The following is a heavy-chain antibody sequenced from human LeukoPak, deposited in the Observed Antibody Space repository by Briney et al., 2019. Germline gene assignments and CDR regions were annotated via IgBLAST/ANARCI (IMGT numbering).Heavy chain of an antibody. CDR1: GYTFTGYY. D-gene: IGHD3-22*01. V-gene: IGHV1-2*02. Sequence: ASVKVSCKASGYTFTGYYMHWVRQAPGQGLEWMGWINPNSGGTNYAQKFQGRVTMTRDTSISTAYMELSRLRSDDTAVYYCARSANPTYYYDSSGGLNWFDPWGQGTLVTVPS. CDR3: ARSANPTYYYDSSGGLNWFDP. CDR2: INPNSGGT. J-gene: IGHJ5*02.